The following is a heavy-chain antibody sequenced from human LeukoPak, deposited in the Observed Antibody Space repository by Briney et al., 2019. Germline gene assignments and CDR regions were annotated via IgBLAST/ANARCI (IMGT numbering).Heavy chain of an antibody. Sequence: PGGSLRLSCAASGFTFSSYWMHWVRQAPGKGLVWVSRINSDGSSTSYADSAKGRFTISRDNAKNALYLQMNSLRAEDTAVYYCARRKQLESAYYYYGMDVWGQGTTVTVSS. CDR2: INSDGSST. J-gene: IGHJ6*02. CDR3: ARRKQLESAYYYYGMDV. CDR1: GFTFSSYW. D-gene: IGHD6-6*01. V-gene: IGHV3-74*01.